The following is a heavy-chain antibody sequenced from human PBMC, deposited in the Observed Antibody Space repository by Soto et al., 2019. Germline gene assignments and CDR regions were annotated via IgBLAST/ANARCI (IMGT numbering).Heavy chain of an antibody. CDR2: ISGSGGST. CDR3: ANAYYYDSSGYYYDPYYYGMDV. Sequence: GGSLRLSCAASGFTFSSYAVSWVRQAPGKGREWVSAISGSGGSTYYADSVKGEFTISRDNSKSTLYLQMNSLRAEDTAVYYCANAYYYDSSGYYYDPYYYGMDVWGQGTTVTVSS. V-gene: IGHV3-23*01. J-gene: IGHJ6*02. D-gene: IGHD3-22*01. CDR1: GFTFSSYA.